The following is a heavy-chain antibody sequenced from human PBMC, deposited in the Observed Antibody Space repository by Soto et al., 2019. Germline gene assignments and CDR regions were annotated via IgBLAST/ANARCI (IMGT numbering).Heavy chain of an antibody. CDR1: GGTFSSYA. J-gene: IGHJ3*02. Sequence: SSVKVSCKASGGTFSSYAISWVRQAPGQGLEWMGGIIPIFGTANYAQKFQGRVTITADESTSTAYMELSSLRSEDTAVYYCARCRDNNWNSHDVLEIWGQGTMVPVSS. CDR2: IIPIFGTA. D-gene: IGHD1-7*01. CDR3: ARCRDNNWNSHDVLEI. V-gene: IGHV1-69*13.